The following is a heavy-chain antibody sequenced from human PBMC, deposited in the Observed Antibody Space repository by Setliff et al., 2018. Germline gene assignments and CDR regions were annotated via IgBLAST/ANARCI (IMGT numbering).Heavy chain of an antibody. Sequence: ASVKVSCKASGYTFTSFGIGWVRQAPGQGLEWMGWISAFNGNTNYAQKLQGRVTMTTDTSTSTAYMELRSLRSDDTAVYYCARDVFSGPGSLLESFDYWGQGTLVTVSS. J-gene: IGHJ4*02. V-gene: IGHV1-18*01. CDR2: ISAFNGNT. D-gene: IGHD3-10*02. CDR3: ARDVFSGPGSLLESFDY. CDR1: GYTFTSFG.